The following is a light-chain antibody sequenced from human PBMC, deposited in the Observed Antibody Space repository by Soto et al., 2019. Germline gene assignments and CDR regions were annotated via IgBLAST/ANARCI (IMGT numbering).Light chain of an antibody. CDR2: GAS. J-gene: IGKJ1*01. V-gene: IGKV3-20*01. CDR1: QSVSSN. CDR3: QQYGSSWT. Sequence: SPGERATLSCRASQSVSSNLAWYQQKPGQAPRLLIYGASSRATGIPDRFSGSGSGTDFTLTISRLEPEDFAVYYCQQYGSSWTFGQGTKVDI.